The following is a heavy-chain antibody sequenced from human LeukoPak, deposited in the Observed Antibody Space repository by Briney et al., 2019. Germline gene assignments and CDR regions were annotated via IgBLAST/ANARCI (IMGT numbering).Heavy chain of an antibody. CDR2: IKQDGSER. CDR1: GFTFSSFW. Sequence: PGGSPRLSCAASGFTFSSFWMNWVRQAPGKGLEWVANIKQDGSERNYVDSVKGRSTISRDNAKNSLFLQMNSLRVEDTAVYYCARGGTAFDYWGQGTLVTVSS. D-gene: IGHD3-16*01. J-gene: IGHJ4*02. CDR3: ARGGTAFDY. V-gene: IGHV3-7*03.